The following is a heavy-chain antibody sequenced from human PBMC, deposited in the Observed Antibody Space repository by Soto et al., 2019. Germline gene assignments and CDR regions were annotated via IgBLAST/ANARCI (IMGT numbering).Heavy chain of an antibody. D-gene: IGHD6-6*01. CDR2: MNPNSGNT. J-gene: IGHJ5*02. Sequence: VASVKVSCKASGYTFTSYDINWVRQATGQGLEWMGWMNPNSGNTGYAQKFQGRVTMTRNTSISTAYMELGSLRSEDTAVYYCARGRKSIAARRGAYNWFDPWGQGTLVTVSS. CDR1: GYTFTSYD. V-gene: IGHV1-8*01. CDR3: ARGRKSIAARRGAYNWFDP.